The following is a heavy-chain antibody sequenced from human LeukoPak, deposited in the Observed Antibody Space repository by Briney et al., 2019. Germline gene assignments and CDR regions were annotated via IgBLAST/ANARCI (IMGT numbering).Heavy chain of an antibody. V-gene: IGHV4-39*07. CDR1: GGSFNSSTHY. CDR3: ARGDITIFGPLDAFDI. J-gene: IGHJ3*02. D-gene: IGHD3-3*01. Sequence: PSETLSLTCTVSGGSFNSSTHYWAWIRQPPRKGLDWIASIYYSGSTCYNPSLKSRVTISVDTSKNQFSLKLSSVTAADTAVYYCARGDITIFGPLDAFDIWGQGTMVTVSS. CDR2: IYYSGST.